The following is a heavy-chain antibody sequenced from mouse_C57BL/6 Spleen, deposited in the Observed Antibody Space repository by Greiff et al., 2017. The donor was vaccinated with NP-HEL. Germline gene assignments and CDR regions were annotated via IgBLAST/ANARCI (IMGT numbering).Heavy chain of an antibody. CDR3: ARDGYYNYAMDF. J-gene: IGHJ4*01. V-gene: IGHV5-17*01. CDR2: ISSGSSTI. D-gene: IGHD2-3*01. CDR1: GFTFSDYG. Sequence: EVQVVESGGGLVKPGGSLKLSCAASGFTFSDYGMHWVRQAPEKGLEWVAYISSGSSTIYYADTVKGRFTISRDNAKNPLFLQMTSLGSEDTAMYYCARDGYYNYAMDFWGQGTSVTVSS.